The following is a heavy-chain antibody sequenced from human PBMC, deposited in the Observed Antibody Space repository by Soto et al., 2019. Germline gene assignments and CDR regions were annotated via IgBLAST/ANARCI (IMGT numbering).Heavy chain of an antibody. Sequence: QVQLQQWGAGLLKPSETLSLTSAVYGGSFSGYYWSWIRQPPGKGLEWIGEINHSGSTNYNPSLKSRVTISVETSKNQFSLKLSSVTAADTAVYYCARTNIVVVVAAYGMDVWGQGTTVTVSS. V-gene: IGHV4-34*01. CDR3: ARTNIVVVVAAYGMDV. CDR2: INHSGST. CDR1: GGSFSGYY. D-gene: IGHD2-15*01. J-gene: IGHJ6*02.